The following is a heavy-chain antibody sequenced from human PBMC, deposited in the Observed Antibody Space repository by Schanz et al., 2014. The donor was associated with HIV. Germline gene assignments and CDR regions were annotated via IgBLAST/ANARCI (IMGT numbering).Heavy chain of an antibody. V-gene: IGHV3-74*01. CDR3: AKDIFYDSSGLNPGWGSFDI. J-gene: IGHJ3*02. Sequence: VQLVESGGGVVQPGKSLRLSCAASGFTFSNYGMHWVRQAPGKGLVWVSRINSDGSSTNYADSVKGRFTISRDNGRNSLYLQMNSLRPEDTALYYCAKDIFYDSSGLNPGWGSFDIWGQGTLVTVSS. CDR2: INSDGSST. D-gene: IGHD3-22*01. CDR1: GFTFSNYG.